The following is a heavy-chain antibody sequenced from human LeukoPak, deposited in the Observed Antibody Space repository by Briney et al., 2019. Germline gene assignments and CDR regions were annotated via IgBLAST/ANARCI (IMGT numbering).Heavy chain of an antibody. Sequence: GGSLRLSCAASEFIFSSHSMNWVRQAPGKGLEWVAYISHTGSPTNYADSVKGRFTISRDNAKNSVYLQMNSLRDEDTAVYYCARDRGYCGSESCYRFFDSWGQGTLVTVSS. V-gene: IGHV3-48*02. CDR1: EFIFSSHS. CDR3: ARDRGYCGSESCYRFFDS. CDR2: ISHTGSPT. D-gene: IGHD2-21*01. J-gene: IGHJ4*02.